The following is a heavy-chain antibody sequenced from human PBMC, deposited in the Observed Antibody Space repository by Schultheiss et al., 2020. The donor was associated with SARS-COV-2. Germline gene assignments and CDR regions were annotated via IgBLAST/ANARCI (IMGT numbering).Heavy chain of an antibody. Sequence: SETLSLTCTVSGGSISSSSYYWGWIRQPPGKGLEWIGSIYYSGSTYYNPSLKSRVTISVDTSKNQFSLKLSSVTAADTAVYYCAREGGRLRWVPSWGQGTLVTVSS. J-gene: IGHJ4*02. V-gene: IGHV4-39*07. CDR3: AREGGRLRWVPS. CDR1: GGSISSSSYY. D-gene: IGHD3-3*01. CDR2: IYYSGST.